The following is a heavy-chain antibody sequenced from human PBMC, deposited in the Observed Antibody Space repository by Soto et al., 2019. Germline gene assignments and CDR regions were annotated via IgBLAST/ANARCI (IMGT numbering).Heavy chain of an antibody. CDR2: IDPSDSYT. CDR3: ARAYGGDFNYYGMDV. J-gene: IGHJ6*02. Sequence: GESLKISCQGSGYSFTSYWISWVRQMPGKGLEWMGRIDPSDSYTRYSPSFQGHVTISVDKSTSTAYSQWTSLKASDTATYYCARAYGGDFNYYGMDVWGQGTTVTVSS. D-gene: IGHD2-21*02. V-gene: IGHV5-10-1*01. CDR1: GYSFTSYW.